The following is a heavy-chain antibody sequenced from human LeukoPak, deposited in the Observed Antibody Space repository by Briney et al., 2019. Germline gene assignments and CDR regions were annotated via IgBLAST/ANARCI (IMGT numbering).Heavy chain of an antibody. V-gene: IGHV3-30-3*01. CDR1: GFTFSSYA. J-gene: IGHJ4*02. CDR2: ISYDGSNK. Sequence: PGGSLRLSCAASGFTFSSYAMNWVRQAPGKGLEWVAVISYDGSNKYYAASVKGRFTISRDNFKNTLYLQMNSLRAEDTAVYYCAPITMTVLDYWGQGTLVTVSS. D-gene: IGHD3-22*01. CDR3: APITMTVLDY.